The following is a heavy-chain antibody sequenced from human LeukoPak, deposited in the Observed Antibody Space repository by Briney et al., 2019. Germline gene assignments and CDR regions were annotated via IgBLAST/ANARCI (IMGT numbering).Heavy chain of an antibody. J-gene: IGHJ4*02. CDR2: IDPEDGET. CDR3: GTAVVGRQPTD. CDR1: GYSFNDYY. Sequence: ATVKLSCKSSGYSFNDYYIHWVQLAPGKGLEWMGRIDPEDGETIYSATFQDRLTITADTSIDTSYMELRSLRSDDTAVYFCGTAVVGRQPTDWGQGTLVTVSS. D-gene: IGHD1-26*01. V-gene: IGHV1-69-2*01.